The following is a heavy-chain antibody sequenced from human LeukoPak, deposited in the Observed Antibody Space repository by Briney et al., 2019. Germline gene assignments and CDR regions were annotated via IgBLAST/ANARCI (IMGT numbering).Heavy chain of an antibody. D-gene: IGHD6-19*01. Sequence: PGGTLRLTCAASGFTFSNSWMSWVRQAPGKGLEWIGRIKSKTNAGKTHYPAPVKARLTISRDDSNNTLYLKMNSLKTEDTAVYYCTALSGIAVGADVVIWGEGTMVTVSS. CDR3: TALSGIAVGADVVI. CDR2: IKSKTNAGKT. J-gene: IGHJ3*02. V-gene: IGHV3-15*01. CDR1: GFTFSNSW.